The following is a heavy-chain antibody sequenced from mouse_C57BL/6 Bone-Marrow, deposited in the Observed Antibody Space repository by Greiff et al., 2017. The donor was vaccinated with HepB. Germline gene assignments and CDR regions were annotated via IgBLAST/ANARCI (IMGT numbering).Heavy chain of an antibody. Sequence: VQLQQSGAELARPGASVKLSCKASGYTFTSYGISWVKQRTGQGLEWIGEIYPRSGNTYYNEKFKGKATLTADKSSSTAYMELRSLTSEDSAVYFCAIIYDGYYKFAYWGQGTLVTVSA. V-gene: IGHV1-81*01. CDR1: GYTFTSYG. J-gene: IGHJ3*01. D-gene: IGHD2-3*01. CDR3: AIIYDGYYKFAY. CDR2: IYPRSGNT.